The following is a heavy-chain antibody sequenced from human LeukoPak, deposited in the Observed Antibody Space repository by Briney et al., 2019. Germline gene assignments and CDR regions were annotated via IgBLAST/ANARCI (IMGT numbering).Heavy chain of an antibody. CDR1: GFTFSSYS. CDR2: VRFTGSYI. CDR3: AKDDYGMDV. J-gene: IGHJ6*02. V-gene: IGHV3-21*01. Sequence: GGSLRLSCAASGFTFSSYSMNWVRQAPGRGLEWVSSVRFTGSYIYYADSVKGRFAISRDNSKNTLYLQMNSLRVEDTAVYYCAKDDYGMDVWGQGTTVTVSS.